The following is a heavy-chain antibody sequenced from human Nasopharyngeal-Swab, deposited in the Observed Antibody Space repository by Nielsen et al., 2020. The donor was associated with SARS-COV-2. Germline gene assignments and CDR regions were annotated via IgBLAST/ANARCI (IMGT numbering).Heavy chain of an antibody. CDR1: GCTFTSYG. CDR3: ARDPRGPDY. V-gene: IGHV1-18*01. CDR2: ISAYNGRT. Sequence: ASVKVSCKASGCTFTSYGISWVRQAPGQGLEWMGWISAYNGRTYYAQKFQGRVTMTTDTSTSTTYMDLRSLRSDDTAVYYCARDPRGPDYWGQGTLVTVSS. J-gene: IGHJ4*02. D-gene: IGHD6-25*01.